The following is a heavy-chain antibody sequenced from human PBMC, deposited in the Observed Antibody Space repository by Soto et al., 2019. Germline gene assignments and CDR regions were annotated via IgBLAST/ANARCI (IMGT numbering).Heavy chain of an antibody. J-gene: IGHJ4*02. D-gene: IGHD1-26*01. CDR2: ISSSSSYI. V-gene: IGHV3-21*01. CDR3: ESDQKAYSGSYYYFDY. CDR1: GFTFSSYS. Sequence: EVQLVESGGGLVKPGGSLRLSCAASGFTFSSYSMNWVRQAPGKGLEWVSSISSSSSYIYYADSVKGRFTISRDNAKNSLYRQMNSLRAEDTAVYYCESDQKAYSGSYYYFDYWGQETPVTVSS.